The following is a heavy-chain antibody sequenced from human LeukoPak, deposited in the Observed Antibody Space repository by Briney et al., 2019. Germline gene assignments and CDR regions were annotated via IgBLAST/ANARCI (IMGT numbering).Heavy chain of an antibody. CDR2: ISGSGSTT. D-gene: IGHD3-22*01. CDR1: GFIFSKHY. V-gene: IGHV3-11*04. Sequence: GGSLRLSCAASGFIFSKHYMSWIRQAPGKGLEWVSYISGSGSTTYYADSVKGRFTISRDNAKNSLYLQTNSLRAEDTAIYYCARGPSDYYDSSGIRDAFDIWGRGTMVTVSS. J-gene: IGHJ3*02. CDR3: ARGPSDYYDSSGIRDAFDI.